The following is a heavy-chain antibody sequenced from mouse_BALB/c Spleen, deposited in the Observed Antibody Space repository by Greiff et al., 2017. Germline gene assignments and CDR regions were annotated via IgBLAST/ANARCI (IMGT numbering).Heavy chain of an antibody. CDR1: GYSITSDYA. CDR3: ASRGYGSSYRYYAMDY. J-gene: IGHJ4*01. CDR2: ISYSGST. V-gene: IGHV3-2*02. Sequence: EVHLVESGPGLVKPSQSLSLTCTVTGYSITSDYAWHWIRQFPGNKLEWMGYISYSGSTRYNPSLKSRISLTRDTSKNQFFLQLNSVTTEDTATYYCASRGYGSSYRYYAMDYWGQGTSVTVSS. D-gene: IGHD1-1*01.